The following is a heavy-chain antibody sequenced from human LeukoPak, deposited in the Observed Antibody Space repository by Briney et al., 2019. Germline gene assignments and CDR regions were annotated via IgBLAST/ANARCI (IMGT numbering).Heavy chain of an antibody. Sequence: GGSLRLSCAASGFTFSTYSMNWVRQAPGKGLEWVAFIRYDGSNKYYADSVKGRFTISRDNSKNTLYLQMNSLRAEDTAVYYCARYCTNGVCSTDAFDIWGQGTMVTVSS. D-gene: IGHD2-8*01. CDR3: ARYCTNGVCSTDAFDI. CDR2: IRYDGSNK. CDR1: GFTFSTYS. V-gene: IGHV3-30*02. J-gene: IGHJ3*02.